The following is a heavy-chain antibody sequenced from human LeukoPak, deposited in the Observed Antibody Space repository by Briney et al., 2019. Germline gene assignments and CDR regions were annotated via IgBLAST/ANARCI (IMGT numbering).Heavy chain of an antibody. J-gene: IGHJ4*02. Sequence: GGSLRLSCAASGFTFSSYGMHWVRQAPGKGLEWVAVISYDGSNKYYADSVKGRFTISRDNSKNTLYLQMNSLRAEDTAVYYCVSGSYYYIFPIDFDYWGQGTLVTVSS. V-gene: IGHV3-30*03. CDR2: ISYDGSNK. CDR1: GFTFSSYG. D-gene: IGHD1-26*01. CDR3: VSGSYYYIFPIDFDY.